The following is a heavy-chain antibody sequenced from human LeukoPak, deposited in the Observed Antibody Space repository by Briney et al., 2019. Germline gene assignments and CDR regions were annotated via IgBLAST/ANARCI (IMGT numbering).Heavy chain of an antibody. J-gene: IGHJ3*02. CDR2: ISSSGYTT. D-gene: IGHD6-25*01. CDR3: AKVAGLDAFDI. V-gene: IGHV3-11*01. Sequence: GGSLRLSCAASGFTFTDYYMSWVRQAPGKGLEWVSCISSSGYTTYYADSVKGRVTISRDNAQTSLFLQMNSLSAEDTAVYYCAKVAGLDAFDIWGQGTMVTVSS. CDR1: GFTFTDYY.